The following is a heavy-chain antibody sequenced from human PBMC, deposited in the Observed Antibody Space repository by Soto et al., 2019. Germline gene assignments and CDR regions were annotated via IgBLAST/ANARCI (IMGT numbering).Heavy chain of an antibody. CDR3: ARDFQTGTTSSYYYGMDV. V-gene: IGHV1-2*04. CDR1: GYTFTGYY. D-gene: IGHD1-7*01. Sequence: ASVKVSCKASGYTFTGYYMHWVRQAPGQGLEWMGWINPNSGGTNYAQKFQGWVTMTRDTSISTAYMELSRLRSDDTAVYYCARDFQTGTTSSYYYGMDVWGQGTKVTVYS. J-gene: IGHJ6*02. CDR2: INPNSGGT.